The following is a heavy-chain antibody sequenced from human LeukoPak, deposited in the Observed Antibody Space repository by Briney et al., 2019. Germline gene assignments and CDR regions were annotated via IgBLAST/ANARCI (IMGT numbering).Heavy chain of an antibody. J-gene: IGHJ4*02. CDR3: ARTLYGGEAQIDY. Sequence: TSETLSLTCTVSGGSISSYYWSWIRQPPGKGLEWIGYIYYSGSTNYNPSLKSRVTISVDTSKNQFSLKLSSVTAADTAVYYCARTLYGGEAQIDYWGQGTLVTVSS. V-gene: IGHV4-59*01. CDR2: IYYSGST. CDR1: GGSISSYY. D-gene: IGHD4-23*01.